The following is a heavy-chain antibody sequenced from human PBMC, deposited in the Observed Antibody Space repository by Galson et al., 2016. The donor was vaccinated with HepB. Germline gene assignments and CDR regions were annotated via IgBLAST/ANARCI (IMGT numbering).Heavy chain of an antibody. J-gene: IGHJ6*02. V-gene: IGHV3-43D*03. CDR1: GFTFDDYA. D-gene: IGHD6-13*01. Sequence: SLRLSCAASGFTFDDYAMHWVRQAPGKGLEWVSLISWDGGSTYYADSVKGRFTISRGNSKNSLYLQMNSLTAEDTALYYCAKDIQRDSSSWYGGIYGMDVWGQGTTVTVSS. CDR2: ISWDGGST. CDR3: AKDIQRDSSSWYGGIYGMDV.